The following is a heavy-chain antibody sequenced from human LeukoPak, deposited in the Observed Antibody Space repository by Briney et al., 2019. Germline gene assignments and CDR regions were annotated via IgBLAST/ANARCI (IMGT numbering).Heavy chain of an antibody. V-gene: IGHV1-2*02. Sequence: ASVKVSCKASGYTFSGYYMHWVRQAPGQGLEWMGWINPNSGGTDYAQKFQGRVTMTRDTSISTAYMELSRLRSDDTAVYYCARATGLLWSDPLDYWGQGTLVTVSS. CDR3: ARATGLLWSDPLDY. J-gene: IGHJ4*02. CDR2: INPNSGGT. D-gene: IGHD3-10*01. CDR1: GYTFSGYY.